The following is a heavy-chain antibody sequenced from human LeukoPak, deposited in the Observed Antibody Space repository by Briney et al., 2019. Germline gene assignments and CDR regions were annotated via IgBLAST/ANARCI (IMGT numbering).Heavy chain of an antibody. CDR3: ARSGYNRFDY. CDR1: GFTFSSYS. V-gene: IGHV3-21*01. J-gene: IGHJ4*02. D-gene: IGHD5-24*01. Sequence: GGSLRLSCAASGFTFSSYSMNWVRQAPGKGLEWVSSISSGGDYKHYADSVKGRLTISRNNAKNSLFLQMNSLRAEDTAVYYCARSGYNRFDYWGQGTLVTVSS. CDR2: ISSGGDYK.